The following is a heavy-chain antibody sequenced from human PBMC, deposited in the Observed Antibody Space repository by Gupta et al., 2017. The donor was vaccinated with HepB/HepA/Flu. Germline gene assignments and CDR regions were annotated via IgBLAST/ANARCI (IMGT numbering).Heavy chain of an antibody. V-gene: IGHV3-23*01. CDR1: GFTFSSYA. J-gene: IGHJ4*02. CDR3: AKVSLGATSLPPYFDY. D-gene: IGHD5-12*01. CDR2: ISGSGGRT. Sequence: EVQLLESGGGLVQPGGSLRLSCAASGFTFSSYAMSWVRQAPGKGLEGVSAISGSGGRTYYADSGKGRFTISRDNSKNTRYLQMNSMRAEETAVYYCAKVSLGATSLPPYFDYWGQGTLVTVSS.